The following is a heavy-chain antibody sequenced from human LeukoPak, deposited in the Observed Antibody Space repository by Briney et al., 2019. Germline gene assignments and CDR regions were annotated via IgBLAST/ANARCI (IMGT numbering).Heavy chain of an antibody. J-gene: IGHJ6*03. D-gene: IGHD1-26*01. CDR1: GYSFTSGHY. Sequence: PSETLSLTCSVSGYSFTSGHYWGWIRQPPGKGLEWIANIYHTGSAHYNPSLKSRVTISVDTSKNQFSLKLSSVTAADTAVYYCARELHSGSYWDGAYYMDVWGKGTTVTVSS. V-gene: IGHV4-38-2*02. CDR2: IYHTGSA. CDR3: ARELHSGSYWDGAYYMDV.